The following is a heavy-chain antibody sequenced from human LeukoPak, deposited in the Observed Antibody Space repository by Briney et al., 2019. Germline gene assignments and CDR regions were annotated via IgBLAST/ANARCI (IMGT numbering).Heavy chain of an antibody. CDR3: VRRGDASSGWGDHDY. CDR2: IGGSGDNT. D-gene: IGHD6-19*01. J-gene: IGHJ4*02. Sequence: GGSLRLSWAASGFTFNRNAIRWGRQAAGKGLEWVSTIGGSGDNTFYADSVKGRFTISRDNSKNMLHLQMSSLTGEDTALYYCVRRGDASSGWGDHDYWGQGALVTVSS. V-gene: IGHV3-23*01. CDR1: GFTFNRNA.